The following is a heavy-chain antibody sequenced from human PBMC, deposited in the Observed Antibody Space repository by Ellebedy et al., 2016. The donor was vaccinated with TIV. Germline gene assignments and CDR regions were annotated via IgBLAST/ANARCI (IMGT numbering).Heavy chain of an antibody. CDR1: GFSFSNYN. CDR2: IGLSSRYM. Sequence: GESLKISCGASGFSFSNYNMHWVRQPPGKGLEWVASIGLSSRYMFYADAVQGRFTISRDNSKNSLYLEMGSLRAEDTDVYCCARVDFDTRGYSRFDYWGQGTLVTVSS. V-gene: IGHV3-21*01. D-gene: IGHD3-3*01. J-gene: IGHJ4*02. CDR3: ARVDFDTRGYSRFDY.